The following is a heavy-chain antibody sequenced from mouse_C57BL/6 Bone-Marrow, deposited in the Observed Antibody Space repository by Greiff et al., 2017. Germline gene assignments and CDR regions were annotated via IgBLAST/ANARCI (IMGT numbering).Heavy chain of an antibody. J-gene: IGHJ2*01. Sequence: VQVVESGAELARPGASVKLSCKASGYTFTSYGISWVKQRTGQGLEWIGEIYPRSGNTYYNEKFKGKATLTADKSSSTAYMELRSLTSEDSAVYFCARRWLLRRYFDYWGQGTTLTVSS. V-gene: IGHV1-81*01. CDR3: ARRWLLRRYFDY. CDR1: GYTFTSYG. CDR2: IYPRSGNT. D-gene: IGHD2-3*01.